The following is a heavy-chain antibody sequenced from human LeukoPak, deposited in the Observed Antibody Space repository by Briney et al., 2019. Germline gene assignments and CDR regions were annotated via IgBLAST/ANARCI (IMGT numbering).Heavy chain of an antibody. D-gene: IGHD3-22*01. V-gene: IGHV3-23*01. Sequence: GGSLRLSCAASGFTFSSYAMSWVRQAPGKGLEWVSAISGSGGSTYYADSVKGRFTISRDNSKNTLYLQMNSLRAEDTAVYCCAKGGLSGGYYDSRIGYWGQGTLVTVSS. J-gene: IGHJ4*02. CDR1: GFTFSSYA. CDR2: ISGSGGST. CDR3: AKGGLSGGYYDSRIGY.